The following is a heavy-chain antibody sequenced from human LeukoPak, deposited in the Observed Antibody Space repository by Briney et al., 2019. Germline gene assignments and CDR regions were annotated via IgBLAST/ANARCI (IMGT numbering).Heavy chain of an antibody. CDR2: INPNSGGT. J-gene: IGHJ6*02. V-gene: IGHV1-2*02. Sequence: ASVKVSCKASGYTFTGYYMHWVRQAPGQGLEWMGWINPNSGGTNYAQKFQGRVTMTRDTSISTAYKELSRLRSDDTAVYYCARDLDYYYYGMDVWGQGTTVTVSS. CDR1: GYTFTGYY. CDR3: ARDLDYYYYGMDV.